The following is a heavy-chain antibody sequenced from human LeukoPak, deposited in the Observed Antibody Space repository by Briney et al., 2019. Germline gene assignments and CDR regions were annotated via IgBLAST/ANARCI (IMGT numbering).Heavy chain of an antibody. CDR1: GFIVSNNF. Sequence: GGSLRLSCAASGFIVSNNFLSWVRQAPGKGLEWVSVIYSGGGTIYADSVKGRFTISRDNSKNMVFLQMNSLRAEDTAVYYYVRHGEGRAFDSWGQGTMVTISS. J-gene: IGHJ3*01. V-gene: IGHV3-66*04. D-gene: IGHD3-10*01. CDR3: VRHGEGRAFDS. CDR2: IYSGGGT.